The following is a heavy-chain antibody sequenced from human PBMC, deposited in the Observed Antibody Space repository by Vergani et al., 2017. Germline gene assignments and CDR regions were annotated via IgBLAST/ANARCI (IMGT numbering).Heavy chain of an antibody. CDR2: IYHSGST. J-gene: IGHJ3*02. D-gene: IGHD3-22*01. CDR3: ARXLSGTMIVVVITDDAFDI. CDR1: GYSISSGYY. V-gene: IGHV4-38-2*02. Sequence: QVQLQESGPGLVKPSETLSLTCTVSGYSISSGYYWGWIRQPPGKGLEWIGSIYHSGSTYYNPSLKSRVTISVDTSKNQFSLKLSSVTAADTAVYYCARXLSGTMIVVVITDDAFDIWGQGTMVTVSS.